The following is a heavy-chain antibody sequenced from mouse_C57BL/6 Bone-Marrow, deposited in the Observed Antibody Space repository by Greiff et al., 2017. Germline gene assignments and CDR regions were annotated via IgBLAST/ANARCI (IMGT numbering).Heavy chain of an antibody. D-gene: IGHD1-1*01. CDR3: ARSGVMLLRYPDYFDY. CDR2: IHPNSGST. V-gene: IGHV1-64*01. J-gene: IGHJ2*01. CDR1: GYTFTSYW. Sequence: VQLQQPGAELVKPGASVKLSCKASGYTFTSYWMHWVKQRPGQGLEWIGMIHPNSGSTNYNEKFKSKATLTVDKSSSTAYMQLSSLTSEDSAVYYCARSGVMLLRYPDYFDYWGQGTTLTVSS.